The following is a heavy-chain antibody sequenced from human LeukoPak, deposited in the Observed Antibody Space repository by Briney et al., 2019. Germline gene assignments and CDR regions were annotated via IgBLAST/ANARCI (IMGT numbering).Heavy chain of an antibody. J-gene: IGHJ4*02. CDR2: VSYDGSNK. CDR3: ARDLGNGRDY. D-gene: IGHD2-8*01. CDR1: GFTFSSYG. Sequence: GGSLRLSCAASGFTFSSYGMHWVRQAPGKGLEWLAVVSYDGSNKYYADSVKGRFTISRDNSKNTLYLQMNSLRAEDTAVFYCARDLGNGRDYWGQGTLVTVSS. V-gene: IGHV3-30*03.